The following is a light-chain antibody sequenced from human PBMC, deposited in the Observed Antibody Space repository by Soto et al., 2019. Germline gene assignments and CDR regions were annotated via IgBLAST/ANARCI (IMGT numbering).Light chain of an antibody. Sequence: MTQSPSALSASVGDRATITCRASQSVSSNLAWYQQKPGQAPRLLIYGASTRATGIPARFSGSGSGTEFTLTISSLQSEDFAVYYCQQYNNWPPRITFGQGTRLEIK. J-gene: IGKJ5*01. CDR1: QSVSSN. CDR3: QQYNNWPPRIT. V-gene: IGKV3-15*01. CDR2: GAS.